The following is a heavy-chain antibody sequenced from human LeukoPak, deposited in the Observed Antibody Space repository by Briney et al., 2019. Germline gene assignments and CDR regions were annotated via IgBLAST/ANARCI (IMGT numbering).Heavy chain of an antibody. J-gene: IGHJ6*03. CDR1: GFTFSTDA. D-gene: IGHD6-6*01. CDR3: ARRYSSSSGYYMDV. V-gene: IGHV3-30*01. CDR2: ISDDGSNK. Sequence: PGRSLRLSCAASGFTFSTDAMHWVRQAPGKGLEWVAFISDDGSNKFYADSVKGRFTISRDNSKNTLYLQMNSLRAKDTAVYYCARRYSSSSGYYMDVWGKGTTVTVSS.